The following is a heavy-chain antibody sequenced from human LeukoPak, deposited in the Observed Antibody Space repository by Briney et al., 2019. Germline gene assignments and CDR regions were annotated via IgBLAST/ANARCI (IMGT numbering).Heavy chain of an antibody. V-gene: IGHV4-38-2*02. CDR3: ARGGGDWGFHQSDY. J-gene: IGHJ4*02. Sequence: PSETLSLTCSVSGYSISSGYYWGWIRQPPGKGLEWIGSIYHSGSTYYNPSLKSRVTTSVDTSKNQFSLKLSSVTAAGTAVYYCARGGGDWGFHQSDYWGQGTLVTVSS. CDR2: IYHSGST. D-gene: IGHD2-21*01. CDR1: GYSISSGYY.